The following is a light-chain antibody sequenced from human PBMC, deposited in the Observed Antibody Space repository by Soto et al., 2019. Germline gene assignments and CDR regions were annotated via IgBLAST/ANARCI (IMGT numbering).Light chain of an antibody. CDR1: QSVNSY. Sequence: EIVLTQSPSTLSVSPGERATLSCRASQSVNSYLAWYQQKPGQAPRLLIYGASSRATGIPDRFSGSGSGTNFTLTISRLEPDDFAVYYCHQYGSSPAFGGGTKVDIK. CDR3: HQYGSSPA. V-gene: IGKV3-20*01. J-gene: IGKJ4*01. CDR2: GAS.